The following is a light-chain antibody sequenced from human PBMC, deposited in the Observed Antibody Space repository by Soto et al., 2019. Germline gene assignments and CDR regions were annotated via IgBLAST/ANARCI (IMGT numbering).Light chain of an antibody. J-gene: IGKJ1*01. CDR1: QSISSW. CDR2: DAS. CDR3: QQYNSYSVT. Sequence: DIQMTQSPSTLSASVGDRVTITCRASQSISSWLAWYQQKPGKAPKLLIYDASSLESGVPSRFSGSGSGTEFTLTISSLQPDDFATYYCQQYNSYSVTFGQGTNWEIK. V-gene: IGKV1-5*01.